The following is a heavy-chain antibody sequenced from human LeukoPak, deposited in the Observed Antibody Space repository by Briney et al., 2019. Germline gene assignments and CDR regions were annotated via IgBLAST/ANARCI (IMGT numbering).Heavy chain of an antibody. J-gene: IGHJ4*02. D-gene: IGHD3-16*02. CDR2: IYYSGST. CDR3: ARQATGEGELSDY. Sequence: SETLSLTCTVSGGSISSSSYYRGWIRQPPGKGLEWIGSIYYSGSTYYNPSLKSRVTISVDTSKNQFSLKLSSVTAADTAVYYCARQATGEGELSDYWGQGTLVTVSS. V-gene: IGHV4-39*01. CDR1: GGSISSSSYY.